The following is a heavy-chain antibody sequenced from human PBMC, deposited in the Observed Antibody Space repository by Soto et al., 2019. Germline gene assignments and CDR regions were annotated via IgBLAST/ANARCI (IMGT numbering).Heavy chain of an antibody. D-gene: IGHD3-10*01. Sequence: GASVKVSCKASGYTFTGYYVHWVRQAPGQGLEWMGWINPNSGGTIYPQKFQGRVTMTRDTSISTAYMELRSLRFDDTAVYYCASTGNSGSGTSFRVDYWGQGTLVTVSS. V-gene: IGHV1-2*02. CDR1: GYTFTGYY. J-gene: IGHJ4*02. CDR3: ASTGNSGSGTSFRVDY. CDR2: INPNSGGT.